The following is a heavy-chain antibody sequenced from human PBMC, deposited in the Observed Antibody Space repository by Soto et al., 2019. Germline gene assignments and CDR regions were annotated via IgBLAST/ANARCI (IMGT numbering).Heavy chain of an antibody. D-gene: IGHD1-26*01. CDR3: ARGMGIVGATPDY. J-gene: IGHJ4*02. Sequence: SETLSLTCAVYGGPFSGYYWSWIRQPPGKGLEWIGEINHSGSTNYNPSLKSRVTISVDTSKNQFSLKLSSVTAADTAVYYCARGMGIVGATPDYWGQGTLVTVSS. CDR1: GGPFSGYY. CDR2: INHSGST. V-gene: IGHV4-34*01.